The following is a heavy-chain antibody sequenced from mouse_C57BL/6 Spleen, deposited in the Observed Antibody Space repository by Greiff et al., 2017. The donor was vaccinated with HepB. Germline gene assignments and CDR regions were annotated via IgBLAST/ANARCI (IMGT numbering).Heavy chain of an antibody. CDR3: ATEVVD. CDR1: GYSITSGYY. D-gene: IGHD1-1*01. Sequence: VQLKESGPGLVKPSQSLSLTCSVTGYSITSGYYWNWIRQFPGNKLEWMGYISYDGSNNYNPSLKNRISITRDTSKNQFFLKLNSVTTEDTATYYCATEVVDWGQGTLVTVSA. V-gene: IGHV3-6*01. CDR2: ISYDGSN. J-gene: IGHJ3*01.